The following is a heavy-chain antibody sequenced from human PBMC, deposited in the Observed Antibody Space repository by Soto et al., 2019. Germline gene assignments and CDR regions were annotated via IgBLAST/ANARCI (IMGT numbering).Heavy chain of an antibody. CDR2: IYTSGST. CDR1: GGSISSYY. J-gene: IGHJ6*02. D-gene: IGHD6-13*01. CDR3: ARDPWGGIAVYYYGMDV. Sequence: SETLSLTCTVSGGSISSYYWSWIRQPAGKGLEWIGRIYTSGSTNYNPSLKSRVTMSVDTSKNQFSLKLSSVTAADTAVYYCARDPWGGIAVYYYGMDVWVQGTTVTVSS. V-gene: IGHV4-4*07.